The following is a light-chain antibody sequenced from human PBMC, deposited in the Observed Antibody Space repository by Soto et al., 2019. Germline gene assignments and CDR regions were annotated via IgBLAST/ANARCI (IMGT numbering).Light chain of an antibody. V-gene: IGLV2-14*03. CDR2: XXX. J-gene: IGLJ1*01. CDR1: HNDIGTYDY. CDR3: SSFTSDRIYV. Sequence: QSVLTQPTSVSGSPGQSITISCTGNHNDIGTYDYVSWYQQHPGRAPRLLIXXXXXXXSGISDRFSASKSGLTASLTISGLQPEDEADYYCSSFTSDRIYVFGPGTKVTVL.